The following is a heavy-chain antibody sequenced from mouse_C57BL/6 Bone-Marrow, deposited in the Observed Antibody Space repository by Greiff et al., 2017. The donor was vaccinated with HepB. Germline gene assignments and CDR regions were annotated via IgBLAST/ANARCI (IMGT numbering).Heavy chain of an antibody. J-gene: IGHJ4*01. D-gene: IGHD1-1*01. CDR3: ARDYYYGSTYYYAMDY. Sequence: EVKLMESGGGLVKPGGSLKLSCAASGFTFNSYAMSWVRQTPEKRLEWVATISDGGSYTYYPDNVKGRFTISRDNAKNNLYLQMSHLKSEDTAMYYCARDYYYGSTYYYAMDYWGQGTSVTVSS. CDR1: GFTFNSYA. V-gene: IGHV5-4*01. CDR2: ISDGGSYT.